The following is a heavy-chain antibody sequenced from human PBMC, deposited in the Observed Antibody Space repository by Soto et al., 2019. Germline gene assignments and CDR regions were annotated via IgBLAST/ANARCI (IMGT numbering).Heavy chain of an antibody. V-gene: IGHV4-59*08. D-gene: IGHD4-17*01. J-gene: IGHJ4*02. CDR2: IYYSGST. CDR1: GSSISSYC. CDR3: ARRYGYYFDY. Sequence: SETLSLTCTVSGSSISSYCWSWIRHPPGKGLEWIGYIYYSGSTNYNPSLKSRVTIFADTSKNQFSLKLTSVTAADTAVYYCARRYGYYFDYWGQGTLVTVSS.